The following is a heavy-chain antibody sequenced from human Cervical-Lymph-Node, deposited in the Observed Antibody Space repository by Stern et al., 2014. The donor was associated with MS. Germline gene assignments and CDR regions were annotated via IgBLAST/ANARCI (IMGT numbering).Heavy chain of an antibody. Sequence: QVQLGQSGPGLVKPSQTLSLACAVSGASVGGGDWYWSWIRQPPGKGLEWLGHIYYRGTTYYKPSLKSRLIISLDTSKNQFSLNLTSVTAADTAVYYCAGAIGKYELLESFDMWGQGTMVTVSS. CDR3: AGAIGKYELLESFDM. CDR1: GASVGGGDWY. CDR2: IYYRGTT. D-gene: IGHD1-1*01. V-gene: IGHV4-30-4*01. J-gene: IGHJ3*02.